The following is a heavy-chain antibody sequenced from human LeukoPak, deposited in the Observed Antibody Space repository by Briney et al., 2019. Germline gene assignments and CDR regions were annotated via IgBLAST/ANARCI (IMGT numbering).Heavy chain of an antibody. V-gene: IGHV3-7*05. CDR1: GFTFSTYW. CDR2: IQPDGSAT. Sequence: GGSLRLSCAASGFTFSTYWMTWVRQAPGKGLECVANIQPDGSATYYVDSVKGRFTISRDNAKNSLYLRMNSLRAEDTAVYYCARTGRHFDYWGQGTLVTVSS. CDR3: ARTGRHFDY. J-gene: IGHJ4*02.